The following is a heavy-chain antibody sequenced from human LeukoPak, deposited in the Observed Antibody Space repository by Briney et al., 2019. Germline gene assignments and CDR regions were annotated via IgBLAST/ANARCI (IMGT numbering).Heavy chain of an antibody. CDR3: ARHTAMFAYYFDY. CDR1: GGSISSSSYY. Sequence: MTSETLSLTCTVSGGSISSSSYYWGWIRQPPGKGLEWIGRIYYSGSTYYNPSLKSRVTISVDTSKNQFSLKLSSVTAADTAVYYCARHTAMFAYYFDYWGQGTLVTXXS. D-gene: IGHD5-18*01. CDR2: IYYSGST. J-gene: IGHJ4*02. V-gene: IGHV4-39*01.